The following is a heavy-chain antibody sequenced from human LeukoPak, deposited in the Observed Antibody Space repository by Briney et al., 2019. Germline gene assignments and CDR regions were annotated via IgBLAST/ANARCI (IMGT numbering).Heavy chain of an antibody. D-gene: IGHD3-10*01. CDR2: INHSGST. V-gene: IGHV4-34*01. Sequence: PSETLSLTXAVYGVSFSGYYWSWIRQPPGKGLEWIGEINHSGSTNYNPSLKSRVTISVDTSKNQFSLKLSSVTAADTAVYYCARALSMVRGLANRFDPWGQGTLVTVSS. CDR1: GVSFSGYY. J-gene: IGHJ5*02. CDR3: ARALSMVRGLANRFDP.